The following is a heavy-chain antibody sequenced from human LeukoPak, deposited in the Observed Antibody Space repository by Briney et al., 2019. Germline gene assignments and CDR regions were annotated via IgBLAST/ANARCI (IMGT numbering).Heavy chain of an antibody. J-gene: IGHJ6*02. V-gene: IGHV4-59*01. CDR2: IYYSGST. Sequence: SETLSLTCTVSGGSISSYYWSWIRQPPGKGLEWIGYIYYSGSTNYNPSLKSRVTISVDTSKNQFSLKLSSVTAADTAVYYYARRLYYYYGMDVWGQGTTVTVSS. CDR3: ARRLYYYYGMDV. CDR1: GGSISSYY. D-gene: IGHD4-11*01.